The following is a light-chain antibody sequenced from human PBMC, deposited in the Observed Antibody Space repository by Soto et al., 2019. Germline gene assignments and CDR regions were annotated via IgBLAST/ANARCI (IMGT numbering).Light chain of an antibody. CDR2: GAS. J-gene: IGKJ1*01. Sequence: ETVMAQSPATLSLSPGERATLSCRASQTISYNLVWYQQRPGQAPRLLIYGASSRTTGIPVRFSGSGSGTEFTLTITSLQSEEFAVYYCQQYNEWPRTYGQGTKVEIK. V-gene: IGKV3-15*01. CDR3: QQYNEWPRT. CDR1: QTISYN.